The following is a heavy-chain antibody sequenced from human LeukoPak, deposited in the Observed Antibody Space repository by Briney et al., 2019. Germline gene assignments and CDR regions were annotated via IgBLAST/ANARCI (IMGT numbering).Heavy chain of an antibody. CDR2: IHPGDSDT. CDR1: GFSFNNYW. Sequence: GESLKISCKVSGFSFNNYWIAWVRQMPGKGLEWMGIIHPGDSDTRYRPSIQGQVTISADNSLTTAYLQLSSLKASDTATYFCARRVNYNGHYFDYWGQGTLVTVS. D-gene: IGHD1-7*01. J-gene: IGHJ4*02. V-gene: IGHV5-51*01. CDR3: ARRVNYNGHYFDY.